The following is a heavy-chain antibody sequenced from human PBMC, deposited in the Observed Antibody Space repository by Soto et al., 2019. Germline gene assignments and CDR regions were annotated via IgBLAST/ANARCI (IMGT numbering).Heavy chain of an antibody. J-gene: IGHJ6*02. V-gene: IGHV3-23*01. D-gene: IGHD3-10*01. CDR3: ASSSGDLDVYGMDI. Sequence: EAQLLESGGGLVQPGGSLRLSCAASGFTFSRYAMSWVRQAPGKGLEWVSTVTGGGHTTYNADSVNGRFTISRDTSKNTLYLQMTNLRAEDTAIYYCASSSGDLDVYGMDIWGPGTTVTVSS. CDR2: VTGGGHTT. CDR1: GFTFSRYA.